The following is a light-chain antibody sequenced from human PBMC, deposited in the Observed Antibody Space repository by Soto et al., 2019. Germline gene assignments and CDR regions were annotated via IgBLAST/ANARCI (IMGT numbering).Light chain of an antibody. V-gene: IGLV1-36*01. Sequence: QSVLTQSPSVSGAPRQSVNISCSGNNSNIGSNAVHWYQQLPGKAPKLLMYYNDMLPSGVSDRFSGSKSGTSASLAISGLQSEDEVDYYCATWDDRLTAWVFGGGTKLTVL. J-gene: IGLJ3*02. CDR1: NSNIGSNA. CDR3: ATWDDRLTAWV. CDR2: YND.